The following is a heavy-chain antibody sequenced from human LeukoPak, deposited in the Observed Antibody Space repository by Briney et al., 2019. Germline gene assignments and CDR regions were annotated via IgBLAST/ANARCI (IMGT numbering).Heavy chain of an antibody. CDR1: KFMFSAYC. CDR3: ARVILSIPQQGADEPFFFDF. V-gene: IGHV3-7*03. CDR2: IKRDGSEK. Sequence: GGSLRLSCAASKFMFSAYCMGWVRRTPGKGLEGVANIKRDGSEKYSVDSVKGRFTISRDNAKNSLYLQMNSLRAEDTAVYYCARVILSIPQQGADEPFFFDFWGQGTLVTVSS. J-gene: IGHJ4*02. D-gene: IGHD3-3*02.